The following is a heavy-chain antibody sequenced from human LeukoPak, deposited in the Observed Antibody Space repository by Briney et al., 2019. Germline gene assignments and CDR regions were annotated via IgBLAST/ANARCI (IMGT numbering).Heavy chain of an antibody. V-gene: IGHV3-74*01. D-gene: IGHD6-19*01. CDR1: GFTFSSYW. CDR2: INSDGSST. Sequence: GGSLRLSCAASGFTFSSYWMPWVRQAPGKGLVWVSRINSDGSSTSYADSVKGRFTISRDNAKNTLYLQMNSLRAEDTAVYYCARERYGSGWYTSPNDYWGHGTLVTVSS. CDR3: ARERYGSGWYTSPNDY. J-gene: IGHJ4*01.